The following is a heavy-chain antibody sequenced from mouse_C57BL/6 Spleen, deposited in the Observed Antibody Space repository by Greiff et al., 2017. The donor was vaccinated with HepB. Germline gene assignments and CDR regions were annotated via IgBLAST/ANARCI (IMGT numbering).Heavy chain of an antibody. V-gene: IGHV1-9*01. Sequence: VKLMESGAELMKPGASVKLSCKATGYTFTGYWLAWVQQRPGHGLEWIGDILPGSGSTNYNEKFKGKATFTADTSSNTAYMQLSSLTTEDSAIYDSARSHRHHVGYAMDDWGKGTRGTVAS. J-gene: IGHJ4*01. CDR2: ILPGSGST. CDR3: ARSHRHHVGYAMDD. D-gene: IGHD3-1*01. CDR1: GYTFTGYW.